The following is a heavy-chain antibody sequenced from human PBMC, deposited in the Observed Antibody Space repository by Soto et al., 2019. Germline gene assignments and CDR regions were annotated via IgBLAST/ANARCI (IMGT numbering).Heavy chain of an antibody. V-gene: IGHV5-51*01. CDR1: GYSFTSYW. D-gene: IGHD3-16*01. J-gene: IGHJ5*02. Sequence: GESLKISCKGSGYSFTSYWIGWVRQMPGKGLEWMGIIYPGDSDTRYSPSFQGQVTISADKSISTAYLQWSSLKASDTAIYYCARITNPPPPDHIWGIRNWFDPWGQGTLVTVSS. CDR3: ARITNPPPPDHIWGIRNWFDP. CDR2: IYPGDSDT.